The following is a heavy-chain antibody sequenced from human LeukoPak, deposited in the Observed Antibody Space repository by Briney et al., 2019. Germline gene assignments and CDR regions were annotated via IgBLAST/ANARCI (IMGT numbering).Heavy chain of an antibody. CDR3: AKGPLRGTAAAIDY. J-gene: IGHJ4*02. CDR2: ISYNGRNK. D-gene: IGHD2-2*01. V-gene: IGHV3-30*18. CDR1: GFTFNNYG. Sequence: GGSLRLSCAASGFTFNNYGMHWVRQAPGKGLEWVAVISYNGRNKHYPDSVKGRFTISRDISTDTLWLQMDSLRTEDTAVYYCAKGPLRGTAAAIDYWGQGTLVTVSS.